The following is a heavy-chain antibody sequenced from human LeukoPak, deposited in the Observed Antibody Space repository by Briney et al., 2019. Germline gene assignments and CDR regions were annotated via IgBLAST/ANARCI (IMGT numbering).Heavy chain of an antibody. J-gene: IGHJ4*02. V-gene: IGHV1-69*05. Sequence: SVKASCKASGGTFSSYAISWVRQAPGQGLEWMGRIIPIFGTANYAQKFQGRVTITTDESTSTAYMELSSLRSEDTAVYYCARDRGWLQTYYFDYWGQGTLVTVSS. CDR3: ARDRGWLQTYYFDY. CDR2: IIPIFGTA. D-gene: IGHD5-24*01. CDR1: GGTFSSYA.